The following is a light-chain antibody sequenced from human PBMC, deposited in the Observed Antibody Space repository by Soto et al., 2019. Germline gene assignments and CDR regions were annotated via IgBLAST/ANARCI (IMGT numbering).Light chain of an antibody. J-gene: IGKJ5*01. CDR3: QQYNNWPPIT. CDR1: QNIGTY. CDR2: GAS. V-gene: IGKV3D-15*01. Sequence: IVFTQSPGTLSLSPGERATLSCRASQNIGTYLAWYQHKPGQAPSVLIFGASTRANGVPDRFSGSGSGTEFTLTISSLQSEDFAVYNGQQYNNWPPITFGQGTRLEIK.